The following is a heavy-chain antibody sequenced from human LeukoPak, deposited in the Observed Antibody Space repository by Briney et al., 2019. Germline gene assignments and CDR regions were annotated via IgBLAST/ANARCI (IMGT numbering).Heavy chain of an antibody. D-gene: IGHD3-10*01. CDR1: GDSISSSSYY. Sequence: PSETLSLTCTVSGDSISSSSYYWGWIRQPPGEGLEWIGSIYYSGSTYYNPSLKSRVTISVDTSKNQFSMKLRSVTAADTAVYYCARGGWSAFDIWGQGTMVTVSS. V-gene: IGHV4-39*07. J-gene: IGHJ3*02. CDR3: ARGGWSAFDI. CDR2: IYYSGST.